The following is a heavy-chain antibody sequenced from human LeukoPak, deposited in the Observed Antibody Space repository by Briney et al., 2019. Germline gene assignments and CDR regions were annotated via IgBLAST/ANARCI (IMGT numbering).Heavy chain of an antibody. CDR1: GFTFSSYE. CDR2: ISSSGSTR. Sequence: GSLRLSCAASGFTFSSYEMNWVRQAPGKGLEWISYISSSGSTRYYADSMKGRFTISRDNAKNSLYLQMNSLRAEDTAVYYCAREYRIAAAGHFDYWGQGTLVTVSS. D-gene: IGHD6-13*01. CDR3: AREYRIAAAGHFDY. J-gene: IGHJ4*02. V-gene: IGHV3-48*03.